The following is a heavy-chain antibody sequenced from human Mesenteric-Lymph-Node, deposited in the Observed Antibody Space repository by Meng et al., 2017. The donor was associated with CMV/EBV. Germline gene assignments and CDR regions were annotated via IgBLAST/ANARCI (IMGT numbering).Heavy chain of an antibody. CDR2: ISSSSSYI. J-gene: IGHJ4*02. D-gene: IGHD5-12*01. Sequence: LCCAATGFYFKSYSMNWDRQAPGRGLGWVSSISSSSSYIYYAGSVKGRFTISRDNAKNSLYLQMNSLRAEDTAVYYCARDRGLRSYWGQGTLVTVSS. CDR3: ARDRGLRSY. CDR1: GFYFKSYS. V-gene: IGHV3-21*01.